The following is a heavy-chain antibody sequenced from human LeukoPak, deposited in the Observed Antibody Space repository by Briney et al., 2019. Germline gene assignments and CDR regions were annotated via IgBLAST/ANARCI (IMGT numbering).Heavy chain of an antibody. Sequence: GGSLRLSCAASGFTFSSYAMRWVRQAPGKGLEWVAVISYDGSNKYYAGSVQGRFTISRDNSKSTMYLQMNSLRAEDTAVYYCAKDQSLDGGNIRGFFDPWGQGTLVTVSS. CDR2: ISYDGSNK. J-gene: IGHJ5*02. D-gene: IGHD4-23*01. CDR3: AKDQSLDGGNIRGFFDP. CDR1: GFTFSSYA. V-gene: IGHV3-30-3*01.